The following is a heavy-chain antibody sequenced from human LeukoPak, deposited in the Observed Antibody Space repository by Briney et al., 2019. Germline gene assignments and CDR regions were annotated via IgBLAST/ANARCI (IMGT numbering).Heavy chain of an antibody. V-gene: IGHV3-48*01. CDR1: GFTFSSYS. CDR2: ISSGSSTI. J-gene: IGHJ3*02. D-gene: IGHD1-1*01. CDR3: AREVEHAFDI. Sequence: PGGSLRLSCAASGFTFSSYSMNWVRQAPGKGLEWVSYISSGSSTIYYADSVKGRFTISRDNAKNSLYLQMNSLRAEDTAVYYCAREVEHAFDIWGQGTMVTVSS.